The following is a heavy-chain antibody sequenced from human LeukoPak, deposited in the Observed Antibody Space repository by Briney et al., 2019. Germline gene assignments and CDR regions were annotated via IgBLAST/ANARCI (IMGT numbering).Heavy chain of an antibody. V-gene: IGHV3-23*01. D-gene: IGHD6-19*01. CDR3: AKTAAGYSSGHYPGWPVDY. CDR2: IFGSGGSA. CDR1: GFTFNSYA. Sequence: GGSLRLSCAASGFTFNSYAMYWVRQAPGKGLEWVSGIFGSGGSAHYADSVKGRFAISRDNSKNRVYLQMNSLRAEDTAVYYCAKTAAGYSSGHYPGWPVDYWGEGTRVTVSS. J-gene: IGHJ4*02.